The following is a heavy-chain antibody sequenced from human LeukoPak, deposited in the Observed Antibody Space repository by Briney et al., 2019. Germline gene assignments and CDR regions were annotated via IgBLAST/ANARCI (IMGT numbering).Heavy chain of an antibody. D-gene: IGHD3/OR15-3a*01. CDR2: IYYTGNT. CDR3: ARQTGSGLFILP. J-gene: IGHJ4*02. V-gene: IGHV4-39*01. Sequence: SETLSLTCTVSGVSISSSYSYWGWIRQPPGMGLEWIGSIYYTGNTYYNASLKSQVSISIDTSKNQFSLKLTSVTAADAAVYYCARQTGSGLFILPGGQGTLVTVSS. CDR1: GVSISSSYSY.